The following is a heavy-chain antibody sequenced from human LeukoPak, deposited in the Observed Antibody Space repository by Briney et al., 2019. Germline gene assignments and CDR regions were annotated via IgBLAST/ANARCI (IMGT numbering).Heavy chain of an antibody. CDR1: GFSFSTYA. Sequence: GGSLRLSCAASGFSFSTYAMPWVRQAPGKGLEWVAAIWFDGSNKYYADSLKGRFTISRDNSKNTLFLQMSNLRADDTALYYCARVTQAVAGTFDYWGQGTLVTVSS. J-gene: IGHJ4*02. V-gene: IGHV3-33*08. D-gene: IGHD6-19*01. CDR3: ARVTQAVAGTFDY. CDR2: IWFDGSNK.